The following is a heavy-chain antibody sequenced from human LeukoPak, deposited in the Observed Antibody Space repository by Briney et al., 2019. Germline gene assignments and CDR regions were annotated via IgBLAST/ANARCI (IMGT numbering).Heavy chain of an antibody. D-gene: IGHD3-22*01. CDR2: ISAGGGDT. CDR3: AKDPGRYYYESRDFYDY. CDR1: GFTFNTYN. Sequence: PGRSLRLSCAASGFTFNTYNMSWVRQAPGKGLEWVSSISAGGGDTYYADSVKGRFIISRDNSEDTVYLQMNSLRDDDTAVYYCAKDPGRYYYESRDFYDYGARGTLVTVSS. J-gene: IGHJ4*02. V-gene: IGHV3-23*01.